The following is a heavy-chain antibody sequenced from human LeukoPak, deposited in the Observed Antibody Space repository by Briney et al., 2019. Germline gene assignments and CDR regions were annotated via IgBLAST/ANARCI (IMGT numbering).Heavy chain of an antibody. D-gene: IGHD3-16*02. CDR2: IYYSGST. CDR3: ARHLSSVRLGKLSLSR. Sequence: SETLSLTCTVSGGSISSYYWSWIRQPPGKGLEWIGYIYYSGSTNYNPSLKSRVTISVDTSKNQFSLKLSSVTAADTAVYYCARHLSSVRLGKLSLSRWGQGTLVTVSS. J-gene: IGHJ4*02. CDR1: GGSISSYY. V-gene: IGHV4-59*08.